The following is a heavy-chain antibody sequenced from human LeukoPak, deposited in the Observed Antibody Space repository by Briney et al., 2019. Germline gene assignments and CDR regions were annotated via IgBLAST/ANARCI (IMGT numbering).Heavy chain of an antibody. CDR1: GFTVSSYN. V-gene: IGHV3-53*01. CDR3: AREGSRGYYFDY. Sequence: PGGSLRLSCAASGFTVSSYNMNWVRQAPGKGLEWVSVIYSGGSTYYADSVKGRFTISRDNSKNTLYLQMNSLRAEDTAVYYCAREGSRGYYFDYWGQGTLVTVSS. J-gene: IGHJ4*02. D-gene: IGHD3-16*01. CDR2: IYSGGST.